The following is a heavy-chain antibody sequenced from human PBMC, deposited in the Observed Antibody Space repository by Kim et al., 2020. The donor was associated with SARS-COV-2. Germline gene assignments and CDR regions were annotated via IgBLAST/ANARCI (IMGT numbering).Heavy chain of an antibody. D-gene: IGHD3-10*01. J-gene: IGHJ5*02. V-gene: IGHV3-7*01. Sequence: GGSLRLSCAASGFTFSSYWMNWVRQAPGKGLQWVAKIKQDGSERYYVDSVKGRFTISRDNAKNSLYLRMNSLRAEDTAVYYCARDRDSGSYFGSWFDPWGQGTLVTVSS. CDR2: IKQDGSER. CDR3: ARDRDSGSYFGSWFDP. CDR1: GFTFSSYW.